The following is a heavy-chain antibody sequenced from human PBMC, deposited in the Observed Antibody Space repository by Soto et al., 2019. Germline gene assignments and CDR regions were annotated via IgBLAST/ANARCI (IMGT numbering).Heavy chain of an antibody. D-gene: IGHD6-19*01. Sequence: SETLSLTCTASGGSISSYYWSWIRQPPGKGLEWIGYIYYSGSTNYNPSLKSRVTISVDTSKNQFSLKLSSVTAADTAVYYCARAGIAVAFYNWFDPWGQGTMVTVSS. CDR2: IYYSGST. V-gene: IGHV4-59*01. J-gene: IGHJ5*02. CDR1: GGSISSYY. CDR3: ARAGIAVAFYNWFDP.